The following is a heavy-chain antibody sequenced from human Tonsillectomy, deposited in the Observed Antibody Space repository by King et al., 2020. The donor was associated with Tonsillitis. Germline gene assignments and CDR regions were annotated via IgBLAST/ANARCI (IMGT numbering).Heavy chain of an antibody. D-gene: IGHD6-13*01. CDR3: ARGHWQLEE. Sequence: QLVQSGGGLVQPGGSLRLSCAASGFTFSTYWMSWVRQAPGKGLEWVAYIKEDGCETYYVDSMKGRFTISRDNAKNSLYLQMNSLRAEDTAVYYCARGHWQLEEWGQGTLVTVSS. CDR1: GFTFSTYW. V-gene: IGHV3-7*03. CDR2: IKEDGCET. J-gene: IGHJ4*02.